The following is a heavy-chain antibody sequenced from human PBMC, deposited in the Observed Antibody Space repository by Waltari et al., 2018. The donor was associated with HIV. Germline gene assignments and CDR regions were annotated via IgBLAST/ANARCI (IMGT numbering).Heavy chain of an antibody. D-gene: IGHD2-15*01. V-gene: IGHV1-2*02. Sequence: QVQLVQSGAKVKKPGASVKVSCKASGYTFTGYYMHWVRQAPGQGLEWMGWINPNSGGTNYAQKLQGRVTMTRDTSISTAYMELSRLRSDDTAVYYCARTFLYCSGGTCYFDYWGQGTLVTVSS. J-gene: IGHJ4*02. CDR2: INPNSGGT. CDR1: GYTFTGYY. CDR3: ARTFLYCSGGTCYFDY.